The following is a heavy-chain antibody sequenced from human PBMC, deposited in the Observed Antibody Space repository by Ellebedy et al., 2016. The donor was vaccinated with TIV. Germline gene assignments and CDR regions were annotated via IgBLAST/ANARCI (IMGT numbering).Heavy chain of an antibody. Sequence: SGPTLVKPKETLTLTCTVSGFSLTNIIMGVSWIRQPPGKALEWLAHIFSNDEKSYSSSLEARLSISKDTAKSQVVLTVANMDPVDIATYYCVRALKYCGGDCTYKFDFWGQGALVTVSS. CDR2: IFSNDEK. V-gene: IGHV2-26*01. D-gene: IGHD2-21*02. J-gene: IGHJ4*02. CDR3: VRALKYCGGDCTYKFDF. CDR1: GFSLTNIIMG.